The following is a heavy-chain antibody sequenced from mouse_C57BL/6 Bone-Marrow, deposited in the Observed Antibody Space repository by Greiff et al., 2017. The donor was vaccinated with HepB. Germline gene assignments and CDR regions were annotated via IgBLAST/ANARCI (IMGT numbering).Heavy chain of an antibody. J-gene: IGHJ3*01. CDR3: ARDYAWFAY. Sequence: VQLQQSGAELVRPGTSVKVSCKASGYAFTNYLIEWVKQRPGQGLEWIGVINPGSGGTNYNEKFKGKATLTADKSSSTAYMQLSSLTSEDSAVYFCARDYAWFAYWGQGTLVTVSA. D-gene: IGHD2-4*01. CDR2: INPGSGGT. CDR1: GYAFTNYL. V-gene: IGHV1-54*01.